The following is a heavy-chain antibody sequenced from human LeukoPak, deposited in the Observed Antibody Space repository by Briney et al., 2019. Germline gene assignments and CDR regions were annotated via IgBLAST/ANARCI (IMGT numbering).Heavy chain of an antibody. D-gene: IGHD2-2*02. Sequence: WASVKVSCKASGYSFTSYYMHWVRQAPGQGLEWMGLINPSGSSTTYAQKFQGRVTMTRDMFTSTDYMELTSLTSDDTAVYYCARVSPGVAIPYTYYYYYMDVWGKGTTVTISS. J-gene: IGHJ6*03. V-gene: IGHV1-46*01. CDR2: INPSGSST. CDR3: ARVSPGVAIPYTYYYYYMDV. CDR1: GYSFTSYY.